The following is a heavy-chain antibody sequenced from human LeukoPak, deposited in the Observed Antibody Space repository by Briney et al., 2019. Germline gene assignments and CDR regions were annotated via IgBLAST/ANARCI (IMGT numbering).Heavy chain of an antibody. V-gene: IGHV4-34*01. CDR1: GGSISSYY. D-gene: IGHD3-22*01. J-gene: IGHJ6*02. Sequence: SETLSLTCTVSGGSISSYYWSWIRQPPGKGLEWIGEINHSGSTNYNLSLKSRVTISVDTSKNQFSLKLSSVTAEDTAVYYCARAHYYDSSGYLFLYYYYGMDVWGQGTTVTVSS. CDR3: ARAHYYDSSGYLFLYYYYGMDV. CDR2: INHSGST.